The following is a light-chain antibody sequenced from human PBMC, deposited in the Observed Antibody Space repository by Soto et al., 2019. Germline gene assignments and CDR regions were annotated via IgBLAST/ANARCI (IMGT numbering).Light chain of an antibody. Sequence: QSALTQPASVSGSPGQSITISCTGTSSDVGGYNYVSWYQQHPGKAPKLMIYDVSNRPSGVSNRFSGSKSGNTASLTISGLHAEDEADYYCSSYTSSNVVFGGGTKVTVL. V-gene: IGLV2-14*01. CDR1: SSDVGGYNY. J-gene: IGLJ2*01. CDR2: DVS. CDR3: SSYTSSNVV.